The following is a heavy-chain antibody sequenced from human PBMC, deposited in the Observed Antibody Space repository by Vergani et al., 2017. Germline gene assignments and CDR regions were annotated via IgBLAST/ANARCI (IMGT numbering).Heavy chain of an antibody. Sequence: QVQLQESGPGLVKPSETLSLTCAVSGYSISSGYYWGWIRQPPGKGLEWIGSIYHSGSTYYNPSLKSRVTISVDTSKNQFSLKLSSATAADTAVYYCARRGRYGPWEGKIGSFDYWGQGTLVTVSS. CDR2: IYHSGST. D-gene: IGHD1-26*01. CDR1: GYSISSGYY. V-gene: IGHV4-38-2*01. J-gene: IGHJ4*02. CDR3: ARRGRYGPWEGKIGSFDY.